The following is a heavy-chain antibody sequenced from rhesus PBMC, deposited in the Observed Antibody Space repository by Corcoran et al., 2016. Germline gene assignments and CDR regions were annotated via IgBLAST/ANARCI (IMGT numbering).Heavy chain of an antibody. D-gene: IGHD3-28*01. Sequence: QVQLPESGPAVVKPSETLSLTCAVSGGSISSSNWWSWIRQSPGKGLEWIGGSKVRGGSTEDNPSLKSRVTLSIDTSKNQVSLKLSSVTAADTAVYYCARRRITMVGIRDYWGQGVLVTVSS. CDR2: SKVRGGST. V-gene: IGHV4-93*02. J-gene: IGHJ4*01. CDR1: GGSISSSNW. CDR3: ARRRITMVGIRDY.